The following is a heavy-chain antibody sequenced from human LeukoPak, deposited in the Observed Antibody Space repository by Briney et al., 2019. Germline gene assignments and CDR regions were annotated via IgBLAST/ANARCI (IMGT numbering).Heavy chain of an antibody. CDR2: INHSGST. V-gene: IGHV4-34*01. D-gene: IGHD5-24*01. Sequence: PSETLSLTCAVYGGSFSGYYWSWIRQPPGKGLEWIGEINHSGSTNYNPSLKSRVTISVDTSKNQFSLKLSSVTAADTAVYYCATRGRDRDYWGQGTLVTVSS. CDR1: GGSFSGYY. J-gene: IGHJ4*02. CDR3: ATRGRDRDY.